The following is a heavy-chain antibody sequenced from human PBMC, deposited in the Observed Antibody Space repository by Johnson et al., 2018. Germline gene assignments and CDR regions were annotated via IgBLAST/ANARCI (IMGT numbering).Heavy chain of an antibody. V-gene: IGHV3-30*18. D-gene: IGHD2-2*01. Sequence: QLLESGGGVVQPGRSLRLSCAASGFTFSRFGMHWVRQAPGKGLEWVAVVSFDGSNTYYAVSVKGRLTISRDNSKNTLSLQMNSLRVEDTAVFYCAKGYQSWGHYYSMDVWCQGTTVSVSS. CDR3: AKGYQSWGHYYSMDV. CDR1: GFTFSRFG. J-gene: IGHJ6*02. CDR2: VSFDGSNT.